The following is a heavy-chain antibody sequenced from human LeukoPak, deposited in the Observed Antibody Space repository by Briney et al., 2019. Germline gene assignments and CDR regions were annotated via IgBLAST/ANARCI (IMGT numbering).Heavy chain of an antibody. V-gene: IGHV1-2*02. CDR3: AREGWDPNFDQ. Sequence: ASVKVSCKASGYTFADHFIHWVRQAPGQGLEWMGWINPNSGATNYAQNFQGRVTMTSDTSITTAYMELTSLTFNDTAVYYCAREGWDPNFDQWGQGTLVTVSS. D-gene: IGHD1-26*01. CDR2: INPNSGAT. J-gene: IGHJ4*02. CDR1: GYTFADHF.